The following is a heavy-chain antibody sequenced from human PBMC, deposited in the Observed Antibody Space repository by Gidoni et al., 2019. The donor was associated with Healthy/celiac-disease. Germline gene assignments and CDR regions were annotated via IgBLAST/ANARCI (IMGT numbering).Heavy chain of an antibody. CDR3: ARDSPDRDDSSGYYSRQDY. Sequence: EVQLVESGGGLVKPGGSLRLSCAASGFTFNSYSMHWVRQAPGQGLEWVSSISRSSSNIYYADSVKGRFTISRDNAKNSLYLQMNSLRAEDTAVYYCARDSPDRDDSSGYYSRQDYWGQGTLVTVSS. CDR1: GFTFNSYS. CDR2: ISRSSSNI. V-gene: IGHV3-21*01. D-gene: IGHD3-22*01. J-gene: IGHJ4*02.